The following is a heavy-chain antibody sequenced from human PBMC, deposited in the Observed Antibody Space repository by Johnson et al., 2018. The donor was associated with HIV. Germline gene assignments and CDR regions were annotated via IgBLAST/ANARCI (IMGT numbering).Heavy chain of an antibody. J-gene: IGHJ3*02. V-gene: IGHV3-30-3*01. CDR2: ISYDGSNK. CDR3: AKEDCSGVVSSDDTFDI. Sequence: QVQLVESGGGVVQPGRSLRLSCAVSGFTFSSYAMHWVRQAPGKGLEWVVVISYDGSNKYYADSVKGRFTISRDNSKNTLYLQMNSLRVEDTAVYYCAKEDCSGVVSSDDTFDIWGQGTMVTLSS. D-gene: IGHD2-15*01. CDR1: GFTFSSYA.